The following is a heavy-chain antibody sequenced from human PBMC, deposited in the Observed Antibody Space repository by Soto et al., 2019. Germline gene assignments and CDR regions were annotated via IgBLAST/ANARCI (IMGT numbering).Heavy chain of an antibody. J-gene: IGHJ4*02. Sequence: PGGSLRLSCAASGFTFSSYAMHWVRQAPGKGLEWVAVISYDGSNKYYADSVKGRFTISRDNSKYTLYLQMNSLRAEDTAVYYCARDRAPHYDFWSGYYTGRPDYWGQGTLVTVSS. CDR1: GFTFSSYA. D-gene: IGHD3-3*01. CDR3: ARDRAPHYDFWSGYYTGRPDY. V-gene: IGHV3-30-3*01. CDR2: ISYDGSNK.